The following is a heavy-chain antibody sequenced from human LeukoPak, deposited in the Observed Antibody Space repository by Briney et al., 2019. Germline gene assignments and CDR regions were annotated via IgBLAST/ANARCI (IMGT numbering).Heavy chain of an antibody. CDR1: GFTFSSYG. V-gene: IGHV3-33*08. J-gene: IGHJ4*02. CDR2: IRYDGSNK. Sequence: GGSLRLSCAASGFTFSSYGMHWVRQAPGKGLEWVAFIRYDGSNKYYADSVKGRFTISRDNSKNTLYLQMNSLRAEDTAVYYCASDRSPVSDYWGQGTLVTVSS. CDR3: ASDRSPVSDY.